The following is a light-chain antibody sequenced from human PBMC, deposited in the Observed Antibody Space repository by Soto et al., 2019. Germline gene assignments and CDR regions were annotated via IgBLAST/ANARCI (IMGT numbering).Light chain of an antibody. CDR3: QQNNNWPRT. V-gene: IGKV3-15*01. CDR1: QSVSSN. J-gene: IGKJ2*01. CDR2: GAS. Sequence: EIVMTQSPATLSVSPGERATLSCRASQSVSSNLAWYQQNPGQAPRLLIYGASTRATGIPARFSGSGSGTEFTLTISSLQSEDFAVYYCQQNNNWPRTFGQGTKVDIK.